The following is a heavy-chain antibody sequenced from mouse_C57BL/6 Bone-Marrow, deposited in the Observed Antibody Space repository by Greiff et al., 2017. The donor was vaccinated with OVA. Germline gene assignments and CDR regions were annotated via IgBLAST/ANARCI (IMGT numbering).Heavy chain of an antibody. CDR1: GYTFTSYW. J-gene: IGHJ3*01. CDR3: ARQLRLPPWFAY. CDR2: IHPNSGST. D-gene: IGHD3-2*02. V-gene: IGHV1-64*01. Sequence: VQLQQPGAELVKPGASVKLSCKASGYTFTSYWMHWVKQRPGQGLEWIGMIHPNSGSTNYNEKFKSKATLTVDKSSSTAYMQLSSLTSEDSAVYYCARQLRLPPWFAYWGQGTLVTVSA.